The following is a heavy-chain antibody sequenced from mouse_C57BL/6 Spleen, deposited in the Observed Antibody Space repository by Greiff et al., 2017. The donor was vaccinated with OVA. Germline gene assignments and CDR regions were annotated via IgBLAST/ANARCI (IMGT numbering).Heavy chain of an antibody. D-gene: IGHD1-1*01. J-gene: IGHJ1*03. V-gene: IGHV1-52*01. CDR2: IDPSDSET. CDR3: ARLSTTVVATRYFDV. Sequence: QVQLQQPGAELVRPGSSVKLSCKASGYTFTSYWMHWVKQRPIQGLEWIGNIDPSDSETHYNQKFKDKATLTVDKSSSTAYMQLSSLTSEDSAVDYCARLSTTVVATRYFDVWGTGTTVTVSS. CDR1: GYTFTSYW.